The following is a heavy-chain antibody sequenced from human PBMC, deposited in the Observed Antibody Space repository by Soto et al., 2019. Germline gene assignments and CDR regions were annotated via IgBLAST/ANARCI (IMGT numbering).Heavy chain of an antibody. CDR3: ARAVNTGYSYGSFPY. CDR1: GGSVSSGSYY. CDR2: IYYSGST. V-gene: IGHV4-61*01. J-gene: IGHJ4*02. Sequence: SETLSLTCTVSGGSVSSGSYYWSWIRQPPGKGLEWIGYIYYSGSTNYNPSLKSRVTISVDTSKNQFSLKLSSVTAADTAVYYCARAVNTGYSYGSFPYWGKGTLVTVSS. D-gene: IGHD5-18*01.